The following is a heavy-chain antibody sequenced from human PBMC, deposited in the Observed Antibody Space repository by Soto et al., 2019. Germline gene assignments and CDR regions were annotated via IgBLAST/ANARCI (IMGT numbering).Heavy chain of an antibody. Sequence: GGSLRLSCAASRFTISGHAMHWVRQAPGKGLEWVADITTNSSFRFYADSVKGRFTISRDDAKNSLYLQMNSLRAEDTGVYYCARDLGVALATLTLDYWGQGALVTVSS. CDR2: ITTNSSFR. D-gene: IGHD2-15*01. J-gene: IGHJ4*02. V-gene: IGHV3-21*01. CDR1: RFTISGHA. CDR3: ARDLGVALATLTLDY.